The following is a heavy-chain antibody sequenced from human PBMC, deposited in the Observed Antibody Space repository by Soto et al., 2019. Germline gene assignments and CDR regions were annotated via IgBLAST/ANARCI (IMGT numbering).Heavy chain of an antibody. CDR2: INSDGSST. CDR3: ASANVLPGTGLFDY. V-gene: IGHV3-74*01. J-gene: IGHJ4*02. Sequence: QPGGSLRLSCEASGFTFSSYWMHWVRQAPGKGLVWVSRINSDGSSTSYADSVKGRFTISRDNAKNTLYLQMNSLRAEDTAVYYCASANVLPGTGLFDYWGQGTLVTVSS. CDR1: GFTFSSYW. D-gene: IGHD3-16*01.